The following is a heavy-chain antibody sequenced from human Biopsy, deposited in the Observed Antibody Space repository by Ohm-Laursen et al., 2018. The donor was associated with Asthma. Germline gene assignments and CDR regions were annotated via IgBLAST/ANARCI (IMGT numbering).Heavy chain of an antibody. V-gene: IGHV4-59*01. D-gene: IGHD4-23*01. Sequence: SETLSLTCTVSGDSISSYHWSWIRPPPGKGLEWIGYVFYGGATNYNPSLKRRVTITVNTSKNQFFLRLSSVTAADTAVYYCARGVVYGGDSYAEYFQHWGQGTLVTVSS. CDR2: VFYGGAT. CDR1: GDSISSYH. CDR3: ARGVVYGGDSYAEYFQH. J-gene: IGHJ1*01.